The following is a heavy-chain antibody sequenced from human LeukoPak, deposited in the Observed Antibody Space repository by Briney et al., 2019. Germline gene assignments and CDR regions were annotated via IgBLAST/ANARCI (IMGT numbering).Heavy chain of an antibody. D-gene: IGHD5-18*01. V-gene: IGHV4-39*01. J-gene: IGHJ3*01. CDR3: ARQRDTASVGAFDV. CDR2: IHFSGTT. Sequence: SETLSLTCSVSGASIRTNTNFWGWNTSNYWGWIRQPPGKGLEWIGSIHFSGTTYYHPSLQNRLTISVDTSKNQFSLKVTSVIAADTALYYCARQRDTASVGAFDVWGQGTLVTVSS. CDR1: GASIRTNTNFWGWNTSNY.